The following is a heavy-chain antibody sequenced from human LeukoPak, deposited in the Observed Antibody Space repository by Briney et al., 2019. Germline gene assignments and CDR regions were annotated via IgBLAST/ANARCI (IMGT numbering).Heavy chain of an antibody. CDR2: ISDSGGNT. CDR3: AKETYYYDSSGYYYYFDS. Sequence: PGGSLRLSCAASGFTFSTYAISWVRQAPGKGLEWVSAISDSGGNTYYADSVKGRFTIFRDNSKNTLFLQMNSLRADDTAVYDCAKETYYYDSSGYYYYFDSWGQGTLVTVSS. CDR1: GFTFSTYA. V-gene: IGHV3-23*01. D-gene: IGHD3-22*01. J-gene: IGHJ4*02.